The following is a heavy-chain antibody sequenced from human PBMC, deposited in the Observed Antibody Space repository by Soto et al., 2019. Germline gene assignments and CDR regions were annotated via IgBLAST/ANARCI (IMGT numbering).Heavy chain of an antibody. D-gene: IGHD6-13*01. CDR2: IWYDGSNK. CDR1: GFTFSSYG. Sequence: GGSLRLSCAASGFTFSSYGMHWVRQAPGKGLEWVAIIWYDGSNKYYADSVKGRFTISRDSSKNTLYLQMNSLRAEDTAVYYCARVGSSWSFDYWGQGTLVTVSS. V-gene: IGHV3-33*01. CDR3: ARVGSSWSFDY. J-gene: IGHJ4*02.